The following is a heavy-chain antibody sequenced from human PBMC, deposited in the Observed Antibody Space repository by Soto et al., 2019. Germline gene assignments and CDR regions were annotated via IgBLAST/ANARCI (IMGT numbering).Heavy chain of an antibody. J-gene: IGHJ4*02. CDR3: AKDGFSRPFGEAAEVGY. D-gene: IGHD3-10*01. V-gene: IGHV3-23*01. CDR1: GFTFSSYA. CDR2: ISGSGGST. Sequence: EVQLLESGGGLVQPGGSLRLSCAASGFTFSSYAMSWVRQAPGKGLEWVSAISGSGGSTYYADSVKGRFTISRDNYKNTLYLQMNSLRAEDTAVYYCAKDGFSRPFGEAAEVGYWGQGTLVTVSS.